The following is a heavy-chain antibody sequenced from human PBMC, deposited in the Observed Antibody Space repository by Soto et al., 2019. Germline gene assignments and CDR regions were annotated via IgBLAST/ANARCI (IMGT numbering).Heavy chain of an antibody. Sequence: GWSLRLSCSASGFTFSSYAMHWVRQAPGKGLEYVSAISSNGGSTYYADSVKGRFTISRDNSKNTLYLQMSSLRAEDTAVYYCVKDRYYDSSGYYYYFDYWGQGTLVTVSS. CDR1: GFTFSSYA. CDR3: VKDRYYDSSGYYYYFDY. D-gene: IGHD3-22*01. J-gene: IGHJ4*02. CDR2: ISSNGGST. V-gene: IGHV3-64D*09.